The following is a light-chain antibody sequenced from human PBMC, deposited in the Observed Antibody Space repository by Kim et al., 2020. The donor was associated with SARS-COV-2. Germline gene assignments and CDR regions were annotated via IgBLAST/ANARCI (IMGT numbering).Light chain of an antibody. J-gene: IGKJ2*01. CDR1: RGVKSV. V-gene: IGKV3D-11*01. CDR2: DIS. CDR3: QQRDTRPYT. Sequence: SLSPGERPTLSCRATRGVKSVLAWSAHKPGQAPRLLIYDISNGAPGIPARFSGSGTGTDFTLTISSLEPEDSAVYYCQQRDTRPYTFGQGTKLEI.